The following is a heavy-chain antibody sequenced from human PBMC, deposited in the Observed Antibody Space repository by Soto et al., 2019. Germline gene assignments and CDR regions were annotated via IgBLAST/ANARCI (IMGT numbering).Heavy chain of an antibody. V-gene: IGHV3-21*01. J-gene: IGHJ4*02. D-gene: IGHD1-26*01. CDR3: ARDASVGPPDY. CDR1: GFTFSSYS. CDR2: ISSSSSYI. Sequence: EVQLVESGGGLVKPGGSLRLSCAASGFTFSSYSMNWVRQAPGKGLEWVSSISSSSSYIYYADSVKGRFTISRDNAKNALYRQMNSLRAEDTGGYYWARDASVGPPDYWGQGALVTVSS.